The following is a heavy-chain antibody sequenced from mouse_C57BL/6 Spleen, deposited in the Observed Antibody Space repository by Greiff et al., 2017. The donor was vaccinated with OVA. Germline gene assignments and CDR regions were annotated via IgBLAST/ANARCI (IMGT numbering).Heavy chain of an antibody. D-gene: IGHD2-4*01. V-gene: IGHV1-20*01. CDR1: GYSFTGYF. CDR3: ARSRIYYDYDGRYAMDY. Sequence: EVQLKESGPELVKPGDSVKISCKASGYSFTGYFMNWVMQSHGKSLEWIGRINPYNGDTFYNQKFKGKATLTVDKSSSTAHMELRSRTAEDSAVYYCARSRIYYDYDGRYAMDYWGQGTSVTVSS. J-gene: IGHJ4*01. CDR2: INPYNGDT.